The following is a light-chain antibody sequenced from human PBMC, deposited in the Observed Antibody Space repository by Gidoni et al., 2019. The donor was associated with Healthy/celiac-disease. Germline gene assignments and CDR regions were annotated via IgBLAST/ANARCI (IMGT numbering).Light chain of an antibody. CDR2: DAS. V-gene: IGKV3-11*01. CDR1: QSVSSY. CDR3: QQRSNLLT. Sequence: EIVLTQPPATLSLSPGERATLSCRASQSVSSYLAWYHQKPGQAPRLLIYDASNRATGIPARFSGSGSGTDFTLTISSLEPEDFAVYYCQQRSNLLTFGGGTKVEIK. J-gene: IGKJ4*01.